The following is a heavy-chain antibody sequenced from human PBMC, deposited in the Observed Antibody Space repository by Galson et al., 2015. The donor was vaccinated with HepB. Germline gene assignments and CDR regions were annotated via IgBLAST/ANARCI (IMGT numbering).Heavy chain of an antibody. CDR1: GFTFDDYA. CDR3: AKDRAPEVAGTVGY. D-gene: IGHD6-19*01. Sequence: SLRLSCAASGFTFDDYAMHWVRQAPGKGLEWVSGISWNSGSIGYADSVKGRFTISRDNAKNSLYLQMNSLRAEDTALYYCAKDRAPEVAGTVGYWGQGTLVTVSS. CDR2: ISWNSGSI. V-gene: IGHV3-9*01. J-gene: IGHJ4*02.